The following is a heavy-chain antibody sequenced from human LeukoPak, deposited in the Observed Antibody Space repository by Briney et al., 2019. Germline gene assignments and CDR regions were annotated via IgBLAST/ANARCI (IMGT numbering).Heavy chain of an antibody. CDR2: IKSGDDGT. D-gene: IGHD2-2*01. J-gene: IGHJ5*02. CDR1: GYTFTSYH. Sequence: GASVKASCKASGYTFTSYHMHWVRQAPGQGLEWMGIIKSGDDGTIYAQKFQGRVAMTRDTSTSTVYMELSGLTSEDTAVYFCAREVPSAFWFDPWGQGTLVTVSS. CDR3: AREVPSAFWFDP. V-gene: IGHV1-46*01.